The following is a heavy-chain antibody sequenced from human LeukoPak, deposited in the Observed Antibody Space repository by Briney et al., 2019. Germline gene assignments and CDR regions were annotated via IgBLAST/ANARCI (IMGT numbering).Heavy chain of an antibody. D-gene: IGHD3-10*01. J-gene: IGHJ4*02. V-gene: IGHV3-66*01. CDR3: ARDLGGGYYLGSGSYQVD. CDR1: GFTVSSNY. Sequence: GGSLRLSCVASGFTVSSNYVSWVRQAPGKGLEWVSVIFGGGNSYYADSVKGRFTISRDNSKNTVHLQMNSLRVEDTAVYYCARDLGGGYYLGSGSYQVDWGQGTLVTVSS. CDR2: IFGGGNS.